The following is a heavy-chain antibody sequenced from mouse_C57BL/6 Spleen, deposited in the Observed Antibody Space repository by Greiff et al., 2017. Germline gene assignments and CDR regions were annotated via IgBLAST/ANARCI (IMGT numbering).Heavy chain of an antibody. J-gene: IGHJ4*01. CDR2: IYPGSGNT. CDR1: GYSFTSYY. Sequence: VQLQESGPELVKPGASVKISCKASGYSFTSYYIHWVKQRPGQGLEWIGWIYPGSGNTKYNEKFKGKATLPADTSSSTAYMQLSSLTSEDSAVYYSARMDGLLEGAMDYWGQGTSVTVSS. D-gene: IGHD2-14*01. V-gene: IGHV1-66*01. CDR3: ARMDGLLEGAMDY.